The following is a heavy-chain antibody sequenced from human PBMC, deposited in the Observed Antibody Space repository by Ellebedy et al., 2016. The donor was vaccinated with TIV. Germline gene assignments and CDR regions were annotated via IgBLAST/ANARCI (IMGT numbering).Heavy chain of an antibody. V-gene: IGHV5-51*01. D-gene: IGHD3-9*01. CDR2: INPGDSDT. J-gene: IGHJ1*01. CDR1: GYSFTSYW. CDR3: ARHEEGPPPGRYAEYFQH. Sequence: GESLKISXKGSGYSFTSYWIGWVRQMPGKGLEWMGIINPGDSDTRYSPSFQGQVTISVDKSISTAYLQWSSLKASDTAMYYCARHEEGPPPGRYAEYFQHWGQGTLVTVSS.